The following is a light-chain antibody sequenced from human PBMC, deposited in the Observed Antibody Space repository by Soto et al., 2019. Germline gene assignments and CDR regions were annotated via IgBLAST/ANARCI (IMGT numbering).Light chain of an antibody. J-gene: IGLJ1*01. V-gene: IGLV1-40*01. CDR2: ANN. Sequence: VLTQPPSVSGAPGQRVTISCTGSSSNIGAGYDVHWYQHLPGTAPKLLIYANNNRPSGVPDRFSGSKSGTSASLAITGLQVEDEADYYCQSYDSSLRVFGSGTKVTVL. CDR3: QSYDSSLRV. CDR1: SSNIGAGYD.